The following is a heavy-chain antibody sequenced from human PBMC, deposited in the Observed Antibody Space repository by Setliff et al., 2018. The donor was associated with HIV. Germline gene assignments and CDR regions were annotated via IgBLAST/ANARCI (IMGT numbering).Heavy chain of an antibody. V-gene: IGHV1-69*04. CDR2: VIPVRDMA. J-gene: IGHJ6*02. CDR1: GGTLRSYG. D-gene: IGHD4-17*01. CDR3: ARETYFFDVTTFYSYALGV. Sequence: ASVKVSCKAPGGTLRSYGMTWARQAPGQGLEWMGTVIPVRDMANYAEKFQGRVTITADRSTSTSYMELRGLRSEDTAVYFCARETYFFDVTTFYSYALGVWGQGTTVTVSS.